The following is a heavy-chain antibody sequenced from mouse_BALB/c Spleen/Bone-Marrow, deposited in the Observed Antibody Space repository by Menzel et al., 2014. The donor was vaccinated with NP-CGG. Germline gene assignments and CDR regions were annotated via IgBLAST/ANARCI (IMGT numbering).Heavy chain of an antibody. V-gene: IGHV6-6*02. CDR1: GFTFSNYW. Sequence: EVQLVESGGGLVQPGGSMELSCVASGFTFSNYWMNWVRQSPEKGLEWVAEIRLKSNNYATHYAESVKGRFTISRDDSKSSLYLQMNNLRAEDTGIYYCTRDYDDAMDYWGQGTSVTVSS. J-gene: IGHJ4*01. CDR2: IRLKSNNYAT. D-gene: IGHD2-4*01. CDR3: TRDYDDAMDY.